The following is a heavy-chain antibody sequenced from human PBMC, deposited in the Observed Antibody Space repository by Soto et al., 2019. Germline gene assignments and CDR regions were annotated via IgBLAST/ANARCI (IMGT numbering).Heavy chain of an antibody. J-gene: IGHJ6*02. CDR2: ISSSGSTI. Sequence: GVSLRLYFASSRYNFSSYEMNWVRQAPGKGMEWVSYISSSGSTIYYADSVKGRFTISRDDAKNSLYLQMNSLRAEDTAVYYCARVSYGPAEGMDVWGQGNTVTGSS. V-gene: IGHV3-48*03. CDR1: RYNFSSYE. D-gene: IGHD5-18*01. CDR3: ARVSYGPAEGMDV.